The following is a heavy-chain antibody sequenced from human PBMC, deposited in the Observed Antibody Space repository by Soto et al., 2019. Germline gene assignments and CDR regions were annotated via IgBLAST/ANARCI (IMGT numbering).Heavy chain of an antibody. V-gene: IGHV3-53*01. J-gene: IGHJ3*02. D-gene: IGHD6-19*01. CDR2: IYSGDST. CDR3: ARDGQWLVDAFDI. CDR1: GFTVSSNY. Sequence: GGSLRLSCAASGFTVSSNYMSWVRQAPGKGLEWVSVIYSGDSTYYADSVKGRFTISRDNSKNTLYLQMNSLRAEDTAVYYCARDGQWLVDAFDIWGQGTMVTVSS.